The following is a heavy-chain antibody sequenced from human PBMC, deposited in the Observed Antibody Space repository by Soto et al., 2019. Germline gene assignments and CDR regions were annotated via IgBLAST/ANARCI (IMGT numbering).Heavy chain of an antibody. J-gene: IGHJ6*02. V-gene: IGHV3-33*01. CDR3: ARDRVYYGSGSPPYYYYYGMDV. CDR2: IWYDGSNK. Sequence: LSLTCAASGFTFSSYGMHWVRQAPGKGLEWVAVIWYDGSNKYYADSVKGRFTISRDNSKNTLYLQMNSLRAEDTAVYYCARDRVYYGSGSPPYYYYYGMDVWGQGTTVTVSS. CDR1: GFTFSSYG. D-gene: IGHD3-10*01.